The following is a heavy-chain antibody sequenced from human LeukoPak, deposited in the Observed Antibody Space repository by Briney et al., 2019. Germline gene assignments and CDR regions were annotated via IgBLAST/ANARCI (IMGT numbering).Heavy chain of an antibody. CDR3: ARDLLYYDSNGGDY. V-gene: IGHV3-21*01. D-gene: IGHD3-22*01. CDR1: GFIFSSYS. J-gene: IGHJ4*02. CDR2: ITSSSSYI. Sequence: GSLRLSCTASGFIFSSYSMNWVRQAPGKGLEWVSSITSSSSYIYYADSVKGRFTISRDNAKNSLFLQMNSLRAEDAAVYYCARDLLYYDSNGGDYWGQGTLVTVSS.